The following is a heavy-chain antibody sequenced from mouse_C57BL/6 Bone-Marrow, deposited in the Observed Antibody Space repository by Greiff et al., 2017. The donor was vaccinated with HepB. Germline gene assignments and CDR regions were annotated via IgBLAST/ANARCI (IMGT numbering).Heavy chain of an antibody. Sequence: VQLQQSGPGLVQPSQRLSITCTVSGFSLTSYGVHWVRQSPGKGLEWLGVIWSGGSTDYNAAFISRLSISKDNSKSQVFFKMNSLQADDTAIYYCARGPNYYGSSYFDYWGQGTTLTVSS. CDR1: GFSLTSYG. CDR3: ARGPNYYGSSYFDY. V-gene: IGHV2-2*01. CDR2: IWSGGST. D-gene: IGHD1-1*01. J-gene: IGHJ2*01.